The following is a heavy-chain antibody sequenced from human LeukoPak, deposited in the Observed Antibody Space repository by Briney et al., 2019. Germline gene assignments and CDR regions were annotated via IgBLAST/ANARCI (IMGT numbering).Heavy chain of an antibody. CDR1: GFTFSSYS. CDR3: ARDGEGYSYGFNDY. CDR2: ISGSGGST. V-gene: IGHV3-21*01. D-gene: IGHD5-18*01. J-gene: IGHJ4*02. Sequence: PGGSLRLSCAASGFTFSSYSMNWVRQAPGKGLEWVSAISGSGGSTYYADSVKGRFTISRDNAKNSLYLQMNSLRAEDTAVYYCARDGEGYSYGFNDYWGQGTLVTVSS.